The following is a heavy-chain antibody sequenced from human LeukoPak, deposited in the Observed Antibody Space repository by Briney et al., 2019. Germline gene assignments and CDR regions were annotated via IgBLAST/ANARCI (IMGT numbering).Heavy chain of an antibody. CDR1: GFTFTTYW. V-gene: IGHV3-74*01. CDR2: INPDGTST. CDR3: ASSSGWYH. J-gene: IGHJ5*02. D-gene: IGHD6-19*01. Sequence: PGGSLRLSCAASGFTFTTYWMHWVRQAPGKGLVWVSRINPDGTSTSYADPVKGRFSISRDNAKNTLHLQMNSLRAEDTAVYYCASSSGWYHWGQGTLVTVSS.